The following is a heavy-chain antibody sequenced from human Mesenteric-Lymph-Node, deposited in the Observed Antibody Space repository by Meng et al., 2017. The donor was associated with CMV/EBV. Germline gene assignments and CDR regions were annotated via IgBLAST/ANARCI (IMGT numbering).Heavy chain of an antibody. CDR2: ISSSSSTI. D-gene: IGHD6-6*01. CDR1: GFTFSSYS. Sequence: GSLKISCAASGFTFSSYSMNWVRQAPGKGLEWVSYISSSSSTIYYADSVKGRFTISRDNAKNSLFLQMNSLRAEDTAVYYCARRRYSGSSLIDFWGQGTLVTVSS. V-gene: IGHV3-48*04. CDR3: ARRRYSGSSLIDF. J-gene: IGHJ4*02.